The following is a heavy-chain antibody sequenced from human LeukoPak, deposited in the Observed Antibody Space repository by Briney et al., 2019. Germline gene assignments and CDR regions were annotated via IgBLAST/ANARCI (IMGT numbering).Heavy chain of an antibody. CDR2: IYSGGST. CDR1: GFNFRICA. Sequence: GGSLRLSCAASGFNFRICAMSWVRQAPGKGLAWVAVIYSGGSTYYADSVQGRFTISRDNSKNTLYLQMNSLRAEDTAVYYCARDLIFVPAAAMLDSATNFGAFDIWGQGTMVTVSS. V-gene: IGHV3-66*01. CDR3: ARDLIFVPAAAMLDSATNFGAFDI. J-gene: IGHJ3*02. D-gene: IGHD2-2*01.